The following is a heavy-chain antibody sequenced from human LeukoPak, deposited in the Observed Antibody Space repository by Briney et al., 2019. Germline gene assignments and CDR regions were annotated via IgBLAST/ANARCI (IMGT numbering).Heavy chain of an antibody. V-gene: IGHV3-33*01. CDR2: IWYDGSNK. CDR1: GFTFSSYG. Sequence: GRSLRLSCAASGFTFSSYGMHWVRQAPGKGLEWVAVIWYDGSNKYYADSVKGRFTISRDNSKNTLYLQMNSLRAEDTAVYYCARGGIRLGELSEQSFDYWGQGTLVTVSS. CDR3: ARGGIRLGELSEQSFDY. D-gene: IGHD3-16*02. J-gene: IGHJ4*02.